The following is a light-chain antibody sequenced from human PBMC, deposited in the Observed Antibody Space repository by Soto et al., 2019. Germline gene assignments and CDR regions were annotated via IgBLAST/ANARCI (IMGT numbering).Light chain of an antibody. V-gene: IGLV1-40*01. CDR2: GNT. CDR1: SSNIGAGYD. J-gene: IGLJ3*02. Sequence: QSVLTQPPSVSGAPGQRVTISCTGSSSNIGAGYDVHWYQQLPGTAPKLLIYGNTNRPSGVPDRFSGSKSGTSASLAITGLQAEDEADYYCQSYDSGLNGRVFGGGTKLTVL. CDR3: QSYDSGLNGRV.